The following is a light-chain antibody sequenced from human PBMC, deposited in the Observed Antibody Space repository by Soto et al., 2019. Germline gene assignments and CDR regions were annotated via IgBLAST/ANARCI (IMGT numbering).Light chain of an antibody. V-gene: IGKV1-5*03. CDR3: QQYDRFPYS. Sequence: DIQMTQSPSTLSSSVGDTVSLTCRASLSISSWLAWYQQKPGKAPKILIYEASNLKTDVPSRFSGSGSGTDFTLTINDLQPDDFATYYCQQYDRFPYSFGPGTRLEIK. J-gene: IGKJ2*01. CDR2: EAS. CDR1: LSISSW.